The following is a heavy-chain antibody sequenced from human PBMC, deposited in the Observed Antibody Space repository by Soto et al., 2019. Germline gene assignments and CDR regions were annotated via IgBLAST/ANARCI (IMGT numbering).Heavy chain of an antibody. D-gene: IGHD6-13*01. CDR1: GYTFTSYA. V-gene: IGHV1-3*01. CDR2: INAGNGNT. J-gene: IGHJ6*02. CDR3: ARFVAEAGTKSYNGRDV. Sequence: ASVKVSCKASGYTFTSYAMHWVRQAPGQRLEWMGWINAGNGNTKYSQKFQGRVTITRDTSASTAYMELSSLRSEDTAVYYCARFVAEAGTKSYNGRDVWGQGTTVTV.